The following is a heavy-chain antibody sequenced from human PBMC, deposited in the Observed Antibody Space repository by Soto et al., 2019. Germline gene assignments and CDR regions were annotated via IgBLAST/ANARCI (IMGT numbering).Heavy chain of an antibody. D-gene: IGHD3-3*01. J-gene: IGHJ5*02. CDR3: ARGYTLYYDFWSGYFSWFDP. CDR2: INHSGST. V-gene: IGHV4-34*01. Sequence: PSETLSLTCAAYGGSFSGYYWSWIRQPPGTGLEWIGEINHSGSTNYNPSLKSRVTISVDTSKNQFSLKLSSVTAADTAVYYCARGYTLYYDFWSGYFSWFDPWGQGTLVTVS. CDR1: GGSFSGYY.